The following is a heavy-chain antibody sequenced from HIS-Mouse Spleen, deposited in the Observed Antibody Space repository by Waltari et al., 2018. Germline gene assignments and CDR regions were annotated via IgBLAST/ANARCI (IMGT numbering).Heavy chain of an antibody. CDR1: GFTFGDYA. J-gene: IGHJ3*02. CDR3: TRVGVAYYDSSGDDAFDI. D-gene: IGHD3-22*01. Sequence: EVQLVESGGGLVKPGRSLRLSCTASGFTFGDYAMSWFRQAPGKGLEWVGFIRSKAYGGTNEYAASGKGRFTISRDDSKSIAYLQMNSLKTEDTAVYYCTRVGVAYYDSSGDDAFDIWGQGTMVTVSS. CDR2: IRSKAYGGTN. V-gene: IGHV3-49*05.